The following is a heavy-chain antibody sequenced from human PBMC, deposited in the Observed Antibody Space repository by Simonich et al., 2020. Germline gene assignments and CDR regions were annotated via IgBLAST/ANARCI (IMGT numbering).Heavy chain of an antibody. CDR2: SNPNSGGT. CDR1: GYTFTGYC. J-gene: IGHJ6*03. Sequence: QVQLVQSGAEVQKPGASVKVSCKASGYTFTGYCMHWVRQAPGQGLAWMGWSNPNSGGTNYAQKFQGRVTMTRDTSSSTAYMELGRLRSDDTAVYYCARGALTGDYYYMDVWGKGTTVTVSS. D-gene: IGHD7-27*01. CDR3: ARGALTGDYYYMDV. V-gene: IGHV1-2*02.